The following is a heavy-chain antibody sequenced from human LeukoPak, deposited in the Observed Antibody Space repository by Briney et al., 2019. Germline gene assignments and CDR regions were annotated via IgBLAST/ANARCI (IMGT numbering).Heavy chain of an antibody. D-gene: IGHD1-1*01. Sequence: GGSLRLSCAASGFTFSSYSMNWVRQAPGKGLEWVSSISSSSSYIHYADSVRGRFTISRDNAKNSLFLQMNILRGEDTAVYYCARCTTGKTFGSLREIKKSREIDYWGQETLVTVSS. CDR3: ARCTTGKTFGSLREIKKSREIDY. CDR2: ISSSSSYI. V-gene: IGHV3-21*01. J-gene: IGHJ4*02. CDR1: GFTFSSYS.